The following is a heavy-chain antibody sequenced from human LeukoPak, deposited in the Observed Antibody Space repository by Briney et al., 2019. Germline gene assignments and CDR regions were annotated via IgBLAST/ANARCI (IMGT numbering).Heavy chain of an antibody. D-gene: IGHD1-26*01. Sequence: SETLSLTCTVSGDSVGSTTYYWGWIRQPPGKALEWIGIGYYSGTTYYNPSLKSRVTISLDPSKNQFSLKLSSVAAADTAVYYCARRRVGTTPLDAWGQGTLVTVSS. CDR2: GYYSGTT. V-gene: IGHV4-39*01. CDR1: GDSVGSTTYY. J-gene: IGHJ5*02. CDR3: ARRRVGTTPLDA.